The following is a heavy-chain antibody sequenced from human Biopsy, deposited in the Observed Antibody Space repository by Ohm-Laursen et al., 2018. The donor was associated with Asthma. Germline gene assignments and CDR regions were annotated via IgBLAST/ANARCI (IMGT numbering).Heavy chain of an antibody. Sequence: GTLSLTCTVSGGSMSSSSYYWGWIRQPPGKGLEWMGSISYTGSAYHNPSLKSRVTISVDTSKNHFSLKLSSVTAADTAVYYCARHWDWGFFFDYWGQGTPVTVSS. J-gene: IGHJ4*02. D-gene: IGHD7-27*01. CDR3: ARHWDWGFFFDY. CDR1: GGSMSSSSYY. CDR2: ISYTGSA. V-gene: IGHV4-39*01.